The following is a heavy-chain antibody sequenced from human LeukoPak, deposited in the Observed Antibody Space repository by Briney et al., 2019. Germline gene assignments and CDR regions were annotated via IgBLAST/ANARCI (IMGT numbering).Heavy chain of an antibody. V-gene: IGHV3-21*01. Sequence: GGSLRLSCAASGFTFSSSSMNWVRQTPGKGLEWVSSISSSSNNIYYADSVKGRFTISRDNAKNSLYLQMNSLRAEDMAVYYCAGYCSGGSCYHHWGQGTLVTVSS. D-gene: IGHD2-15*01. CDR2: ISSSSNNI. CDR1: GFTFSSSS. CDR3: AGYCSGGSCYHH. J-gene: IGHJ4*02.